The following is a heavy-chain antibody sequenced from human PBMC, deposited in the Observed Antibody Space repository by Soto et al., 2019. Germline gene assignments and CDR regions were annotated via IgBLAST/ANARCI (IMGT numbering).Heavy chain of an antibody. CDR2: ISYDGSNK. J-gene: IGHJ6*02. D-gene: IGHD5-12*01. V-gene: IGHV3-30-3*01. CDR1: GFTFSSYA. Sequence: QVQLVESGGGVVQPGRSLRLSCAASGFTFSSYAMHWVRQAPGKGLEWVAVISYDGSNKYYADSVKGRFTISRDNSKNXXYXQXXSLRDEDTAVYYCARDYGNGGYSGQGYYYYYGMDVWGQGTTVTVSS. CDR3: ARDYGNGGYSGQGYYYYYGMDV.